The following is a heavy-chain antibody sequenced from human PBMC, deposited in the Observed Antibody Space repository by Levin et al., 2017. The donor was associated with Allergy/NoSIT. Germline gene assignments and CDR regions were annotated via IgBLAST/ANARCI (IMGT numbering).Heavy chain of an antibody. V-gene: IGHV4-34*01. D-gene: IGHD3-10*01. J-gene: IGHJ5*02. CDR3: ARASVTMVRGVARERNWFDP. CDR2: INHSGST. CDR1: GGSFSGYY. Sequence: GSLRLSCAVYGGSFSGYYWSWIRQPPGKGLEWIGEINHSGSTNYNPSLKSRVTISVDTSKNQFSLKLSSVTAADTAVYYCARASVTMVRGVARERNWFDPWGQGTLVTVSS.